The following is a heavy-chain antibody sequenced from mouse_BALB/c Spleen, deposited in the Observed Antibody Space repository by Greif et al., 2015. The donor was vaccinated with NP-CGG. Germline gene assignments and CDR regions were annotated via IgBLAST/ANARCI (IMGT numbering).Heavy chain of an antibody. D-gene: IGHD1-1*01. CDR3: ARQETTGAMDY. J-gene: IGHJ4*01. CDR2: ISSGGSYT. Sequence: EVKLQESGGGLVKPGGSLKLSCAASGFTFSSYAMSWVRQTPEKRLEWVATISSGGSYTYYPDSVEGRFTISRDNAKNTLYLQMSSLRPEDTAMYYCARQETTGAMDYWGQGTSVTVSS. V-gene: IGHV5-9-3*01. CDR1: GFTFSSYA.